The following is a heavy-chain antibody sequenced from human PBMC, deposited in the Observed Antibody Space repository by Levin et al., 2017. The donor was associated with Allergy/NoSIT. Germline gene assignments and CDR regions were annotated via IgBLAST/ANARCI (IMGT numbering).Heavy chain of an antibody. CDR2: INPGNGDT. CDR1: GYSFTGSY. CDR3: ARDRGRDRLEH. Sequence: ASVKVSCKGSGYSFTGSYLHWVRQAPGQGLEWMGWINPGNGDTHYAEKFHGRVTMARDTSISTAYMDLTRLTSDDTAVYFCARDRGRDRLEHWGQGTLVTVSS. J-gene: IGHJ4*02. D-gene: IGHD3-10*01. V-gene: IGHV1-2*02.